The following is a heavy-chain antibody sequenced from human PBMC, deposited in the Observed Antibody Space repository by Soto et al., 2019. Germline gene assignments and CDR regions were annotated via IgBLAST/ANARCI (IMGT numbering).Heavy chain of an antibody. Sequence: GPTLVNATQTVTLTCTFSGLSLSTTGVGVGWIRQPPGKALEWLALIYWDDDKRYSPSPKSRLTITKDTSKNQVVLTMTNMDPVDTATYYCVQSRCGGDCLQSYSSHSYYGLDVWGQGTTVTVS. D-gene: IGHD2-21*02. CDR3: VQSRCGGDCLQSYSSHSYYGLDV. V-gene: IGHV2-5*02. CDR1: GLSLSTTGVG. CDR2: IYWDDDK. J-gene: IGHJ6*02.